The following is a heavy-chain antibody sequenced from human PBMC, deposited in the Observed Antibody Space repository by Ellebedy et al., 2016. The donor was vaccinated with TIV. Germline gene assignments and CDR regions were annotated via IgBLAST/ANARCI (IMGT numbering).Heavy chain of an antibody. Sequence: ASVKVSCKVSGYTHTDLSIHWVRQVPGRGLEWMGGFVPEDGETIYAQKFHGRVSMTQDTSTDTGYMELRGLRSDDTAVYYCARDSILRYSDWRRANSYYGMDVWGQGTTVTVSS. V-gene: IGHV1-24*01. CDR1: GYTHTDLS. CDR2: FVPEDGET. CDR3: ARDSILRYSDWRRANSYYGMDV. J-gene: IGHJ6*02. D-gene: IGHD3-9*01.